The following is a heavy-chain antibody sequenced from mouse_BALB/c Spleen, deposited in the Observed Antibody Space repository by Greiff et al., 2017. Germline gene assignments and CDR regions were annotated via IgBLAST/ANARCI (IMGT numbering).Heavy chain of an antibody. CDR3: ARCGQPWFAY. CDR2: ISSGSSTI. J-gene: IGHJ3*01. V-gene: IGHV5-17*02. CDR1: GFTFSSFG. Sequence: EVQGVESGGGLVQPGGSRKLSCAASGFTFSSFGMHWVRQAPEKGLEWVAYISSGSSTIYYADTVKGRFTISRDNPKNTLFLQMTSLRSEDTAMYYCARCGQPWFAYWGQGTLVTVSA.